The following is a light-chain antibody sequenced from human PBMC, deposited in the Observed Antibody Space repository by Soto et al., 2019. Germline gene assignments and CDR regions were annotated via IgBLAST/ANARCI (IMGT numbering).Light chain of an antibody. CDR2: ENN. V-gene: IGLV1-51*02. J-gene: IGLJ2*01. CDR3: GTWDSSLSAVV. CDR1: SSNIGNNY. Sequence: QSVLTQPPSVSAAPGQTVTISCSGSSSNIGNNYVSWYQQLPGTAPKLLMYENNKRPSGIPDRFSGSKAGTSATLGITGLQTGDEADYYCGTWDSSLSAVVFGGGTQLTVL.